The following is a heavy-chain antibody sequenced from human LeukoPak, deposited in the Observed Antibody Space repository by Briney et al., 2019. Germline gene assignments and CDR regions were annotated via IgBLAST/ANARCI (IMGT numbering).Heavy chain of an antibody. J-gene: IGHJ3*02. CDR3: ARGTYDSSGYYYGSHAFDI. CDR1: GGSISSGSYY. V-gene: IGHV4-61*02. D-gene: IGHD3-22*01. CDR2: IYTSGST. Sequence: SETLSLTCTVSGGSISSGSYYWSWIRQPAGKGLELIGRIYTSGSTNYNPSLKSRVTISVDTSKNQFSLKLSSVTAADTAVYYCARGTYDSSGYYYGSHAFDIWGQGTMVTVSS.